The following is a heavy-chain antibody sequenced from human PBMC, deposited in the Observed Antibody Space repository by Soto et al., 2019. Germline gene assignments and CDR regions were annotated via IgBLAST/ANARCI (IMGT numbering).Heavy chain of an antibody. J-gene: IGHJ4*02. Sequence: GGSLRLSCAASGFTFSSYAMSWVRQAPGKGLEWVSSISSSANNIYYADSMKGRFTISRDNAKNSLYLEMNSLRAEDTAVYYCARESEDLTSNFDYWGQGTLVTVSS. CDR1: GFTFSSYA. V-gene: IGHV3-21*06. CDR2: ISSSANNI. CDR3: ARESEDLTSNFDY.